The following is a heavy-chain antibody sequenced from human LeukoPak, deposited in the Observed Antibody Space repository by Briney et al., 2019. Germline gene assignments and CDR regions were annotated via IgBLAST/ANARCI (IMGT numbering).Heavy chain of an antibody. J-gene: IGHJ4*02. CDR1: GFTFSSYA. CDR3: AKVNAGSAFDY. CDR2: ISGSGGST. V-gene: IGHV3-23*01. Sequence: GGSLRLSRAASGFTFSSYAMSWVRQAPGKGLEWVTSISGSGGSTYYADSVKGRFTISRDNSKNTLYLQMNSLRAEDTAVYYCAKVNAGSAFDYWGQGTLVTVSS.